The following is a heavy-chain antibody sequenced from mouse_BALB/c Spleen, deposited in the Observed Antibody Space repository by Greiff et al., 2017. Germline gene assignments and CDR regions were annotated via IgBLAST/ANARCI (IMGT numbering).Heavy chain of an antibody. CDR2: IWAGGST. Sequence: QVQLQQSGPELVAPSQSLSITCTVSGFSLTSYGVHWVRQPPGKGLEWLGVIWAGGSTNYNSALMSRLSISQDNSRRQVFLKMNSLQTGDTAMYYCARSPDYGSSHAMDYWGQGTSVTVSS. D-gene: IGHD1-1*01. CDR3: ARSPDYGSSHAMDY. J-gene: IGHJ4*01. CDR1: GFSLTSYG. V-gene: IGHV2-9*02.